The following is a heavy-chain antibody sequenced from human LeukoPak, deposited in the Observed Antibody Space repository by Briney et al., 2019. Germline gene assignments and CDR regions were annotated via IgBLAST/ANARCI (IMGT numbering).Heavy chain of an antibody. J-gene: IGHJ6*02. V-gene: IGHV3-48*03. CDR1: GFIFSSYE. CDR2: ISNSGSNI. Sequence: GGSLRLSCAASGFIFSSYEMNWVRQAPGKGLEWVSYISNSGSNIYYADSVKGRFTISRDNAKNSLFLQMNSLRAEDTAVYYCTRGGYSNANKFYYYGMDVWGQGTTVSV. CDR3: TRGGYSNANKFYYYGMDV. D-gene: IGHD4-11*01.